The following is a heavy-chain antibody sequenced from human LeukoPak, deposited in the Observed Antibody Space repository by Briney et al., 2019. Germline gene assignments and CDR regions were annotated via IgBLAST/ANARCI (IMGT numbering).Heavy chain of an antibody. CDR3: ARVPFLSSGTDY. Sequence: SETLSLTCTVSGGSITSYYWSWLRQPAGKGLEWIGRIYSSGTTNYNPSLKSRVTISLDTSKNQFSLKLNSVTAADTAVYYCARVPFLSSGTDYWGQGTLVTVSS. CDR1: GGSITSYY. CDR2: IYSSGTT. J-gene: IGHJ4*02. V-gene: IGHV4-4*07. D-gene: IGHD6-19*01.